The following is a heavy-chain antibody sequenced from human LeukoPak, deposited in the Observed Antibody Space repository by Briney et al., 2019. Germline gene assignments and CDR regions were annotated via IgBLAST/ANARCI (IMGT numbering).Heavy chain of an antibody. CDR1: GGTFSSYA. J-gene: IGHJ4*02. Sequence: ASVKVSCKASGGTFSSYAISWVRQAPGQGLEWMGWINPNSGGINYAQKFQGRFTMTRDTSISTAYMELGSLRSDDTAVYYCASRALGRPFDYWGQGTLVTVSS. CDR2: INPNSGGI. V-gene: IGHV1-2*02. CDR3: ASRALGRPFDY. D-gene: IGHD3-10*01.